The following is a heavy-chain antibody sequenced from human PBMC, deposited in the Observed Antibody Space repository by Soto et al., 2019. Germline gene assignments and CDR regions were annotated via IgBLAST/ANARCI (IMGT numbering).Heavy chain of an antibody. CDR1: GDSISSGGYS. D-gene: IGHD3-22*01. J-gene: IGHJ4*02. V-gene: IGHV4-30-2*01. CDR3: ARDSLSGYYVDY. CDR2: TYHSGGT. Sequence: QLQLQESGSGLVKPSQTLSLTCVVSGDSISSGGYSWHWIRQPPGKGLEWIGHTYHSGGTLYNPSLDSRVTISVAKSKNQFSLRLTSVTAADTAVYYCARDSLSGYYVDYWGQGTLVTVSA.